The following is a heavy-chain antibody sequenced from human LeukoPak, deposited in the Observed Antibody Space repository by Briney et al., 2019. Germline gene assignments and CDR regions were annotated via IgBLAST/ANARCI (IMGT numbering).Heavy chain of an antibody. CDR2: IYYTGST. V-gene: IGHV4-59*11. CDR3: ASAGNPHYFDF. J-gene: IGHJ4*02. Sequence: PSETLSLTCTVSGVSISSHYWSWLRQSPGKRLEWIGNIYYTGSTNYNPSLQSRVAISIDTSKNQFSLTLNSVTAADAAVYYCASAGNPHYFDFWGQGPLVTVSS. CDR1: GVSISSHY.